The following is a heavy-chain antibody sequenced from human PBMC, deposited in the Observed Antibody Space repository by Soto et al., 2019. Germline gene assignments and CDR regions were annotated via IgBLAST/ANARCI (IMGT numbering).Heavy chain of an antibody. Sequence: QVQLVQSGAEVKKPGASVKVSCKASGYTFTGYYMHWVRQAPGQGLEWMRWINPNSGGTNYAQKFQGRVTMTRDTSISTAYMELSRQRSDDTAVYYWARAKSYSNLFDYWGQGTLVTVSS. D-gene: IGHD4-4*01. CDR2: INPNSGGT. J-gene: IGHJ4*02. CDR1: GYTFTGYY. V-gene: IGHV1-2*02. CDR3: ARAKSYSNLFDY.